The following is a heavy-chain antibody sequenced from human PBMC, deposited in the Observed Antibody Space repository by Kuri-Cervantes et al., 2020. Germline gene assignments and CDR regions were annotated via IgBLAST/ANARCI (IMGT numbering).Heavy chain of an antibody. V-gene: IGHV3-30*02. CDR2: VRYDGNNK. D-gene: IGHD1-26*01. CDR3: VKGGAYPYYYYMDV. Sequence: GESLKISCAASGFTFRTYAMHWVRQAPGKGPEWVAFVRYDGNNKFYADSVKGRFTISGDTSNNTLYLQMNSLRAEDTAVYYCVKGGAYPYYYYMDVWGKGTTVTVSS. CDR1: GFTFRTYA. J-gene: IGHJ6*03.